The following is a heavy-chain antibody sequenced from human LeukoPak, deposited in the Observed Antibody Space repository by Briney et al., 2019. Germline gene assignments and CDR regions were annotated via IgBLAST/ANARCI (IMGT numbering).Heavy chain of an antibody. CDR2: IYPDDSET. Sequence: GESLKISCKASGYRFTTDYIGWVRQMPGKGLEGRGIIYPDDSETNYSPSFQGQVSMSVDKSITTAYLQWSSLKASDTAIYYCARQAYGSHFDAFDIWGQGTMVTVSS. J-gene: IGHJ3*02. V-gene: IGHV5-51*01. CDR3: ARQAYGSHFDAFDI. D-gene: IGHD3-22*01. CDR1: GYRFTTDY.